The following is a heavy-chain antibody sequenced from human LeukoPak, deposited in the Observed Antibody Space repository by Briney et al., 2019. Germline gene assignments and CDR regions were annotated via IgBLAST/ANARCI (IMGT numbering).Heavy chain of an antibody. Sequence: SQTLSLTCTVSGGSISSGGYYWSWIRQPPGKGLEWIGYIYYSGSTYYNPSLKSRVTISVDTSKNQFSLKLSSVTAADTAVYYCARGFYDFWSGYYFDYWGQGTLVTVSS. CDR3: ARGFYDFWSGYYFDY. CDR1: GGSISSGGYY. CDR2: IYYSGST. V-gene: IGHV4-30-4*08. D-gene: IGHD3-3*01. J-gene: IGHJ4*02.